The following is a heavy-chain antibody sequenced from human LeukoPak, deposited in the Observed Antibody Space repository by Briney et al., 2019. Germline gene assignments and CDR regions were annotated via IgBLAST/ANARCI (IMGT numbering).Heavy chain of an antibody. D-gene: IGHD3-22*01. CDR1: GFTFSTYG. V-gene: IGHV3-21*01. CDR2: IGSGDHK. CDR3: ARGGYPRY. J-gene: IGHJ4*02. Sequence: GGSLRLSCAGSGFTFSTYGMNWVRQSPGKGLEWVSSIGSGDHKYYAGSVKGRFTISRDNAKNSLYLQMDSLTAEDTAAYYCARGGYPRYWGQGTLVTVSS.